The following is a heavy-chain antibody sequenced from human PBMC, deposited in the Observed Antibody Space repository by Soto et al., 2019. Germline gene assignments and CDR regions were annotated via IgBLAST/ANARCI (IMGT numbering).Heavy chain of an antibody. J-gene: IGHJ6*02. D-gene: IGHD4-4*01. CDR2: IIPIFGTA. Sequence: GSSVKVSCKASGGTFSSYAISWVRQAPGQGLEWMGGIIPIFGTANYAQKFQGRVTITADESTSTAYMELSSLRSEDTAVYYCARADQSKPSPLSSYYYYGMDVWGQGTTVTVSS. V-gene: IGHV1-69*13. CDR3: ARADQSKPSPLSSYYYYGMDV. CDR1: GGTFSSYA.